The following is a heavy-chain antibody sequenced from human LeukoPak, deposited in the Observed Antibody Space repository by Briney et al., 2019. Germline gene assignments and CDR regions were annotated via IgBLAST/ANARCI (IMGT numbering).Heavy chain of an antibody. J-gene: IGHJ3*02. CDR3: ARDLSPEAYSNYEHAFDI. V-gene: IGHV3-30-3*01. D-gene: IGHD4-11*01. CDR1: GFTFSSYA. Sequence: PGRSLRLSCAASGFTFSSYAMHWVRQAPCKGLEWVAVISYDGSNKYYADSVKGRFTISRDNSKNTLYLQMNSLRAEDTAVYYCARDLSPEAYSNYEHAFDIWGQGTMVTVSS. CDR2: ISYDGSNK.